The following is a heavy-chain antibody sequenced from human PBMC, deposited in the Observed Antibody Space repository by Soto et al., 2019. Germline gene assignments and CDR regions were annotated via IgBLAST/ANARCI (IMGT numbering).Heavy chain of an antibody. D-gene: IGHD3-10*01. CDR3: ARDLRELGAFDI. J-gene: IGHJ3*02. Sequence: GGSLRLSCAASGFTFSSYSMNWVRQAPGKGLEWVSYISSSSSTIYYADSVKGRFTISRDNAKNSLYLQMNSLRAEDKAVYYCARDLRELGAFDIWGQGTMVTVSS. CDR1: GFTFSSYS. V-gene: IGHV3-48*01. CDR2: ISSSSSTI.